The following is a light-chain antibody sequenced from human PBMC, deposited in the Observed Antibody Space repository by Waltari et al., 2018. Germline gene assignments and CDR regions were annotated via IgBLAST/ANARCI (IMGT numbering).Light chain of an antibody. CDR1: QRVGKY. CDR3: QKYVNLPAT. J-gene: IGKJ1*01. Sequence: EVVLTQSPGTLSLSPGERATLSCRASQRVGKYLAWYRQKPGQAPRLLSYDVSTRATGVPDRFSGSGFGTDFSLTISRLEPEDFAVYYCQKYVNLPATFGQGTRVEIK. CDR2: DVS. V-gene: IGKV3-20*01.